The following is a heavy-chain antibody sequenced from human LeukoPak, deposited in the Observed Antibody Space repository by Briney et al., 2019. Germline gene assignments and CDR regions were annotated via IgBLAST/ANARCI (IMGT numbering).Heavy chain of an antibody. CDR2: ISGSGDST. CDR1: GFTFSSSA. CDR3: AKDSLGYCSGGSCYTVAY. Sequence: GGSLRLSCVASGFTFSSSAMSWVRQGPGKGPEWVSAISGSGDSTYYADSVKGRVTISRDNSKNTLYLQMNSLRAEDTALYYCAKDSLGYCSGGSCYTVAYWGQGTLVTVSS. D-gene: IGHD2-15*01. V-gene: IGHV3-23*01. J-gene: IGHJ4*02.